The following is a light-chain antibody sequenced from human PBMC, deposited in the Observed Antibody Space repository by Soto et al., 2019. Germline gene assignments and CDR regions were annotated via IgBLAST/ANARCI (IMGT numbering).Light chain of an antibody. J-gene: IGKJ5*01. CDR2: ASS. Sequence: EIVLTQSPCTLSLSPGERAPLSCKTSQSRGSNFLAWYQHKPGQAPRLLIYASSNRATGIPDRFSGSASGTDFTLTINRLEPEDFAVYYCQLYGISPHFGQGTRLEIK. CDR1: QSRGSNF. V-gene: IGKV3-20*01. CDR3: QLYGISPH.